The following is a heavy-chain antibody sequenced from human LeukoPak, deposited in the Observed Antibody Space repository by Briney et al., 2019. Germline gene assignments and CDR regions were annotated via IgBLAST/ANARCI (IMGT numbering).Heavy chain of an antibody. D-gene: IGHD2-8*01. V-gene: IGHV1-18*01. CDR3: ARDLLMAPDAFDI. J-gene: IGHJ3*02. CDR2: ISAYNGNT. CDR1: GYTFSSDG. Sequence: ASVSVSCKASGYTFSSDGISWGRQAPGQGLEGVGWISAYNGNTNYAPNLQGRVTMTTDTSTSTAYMELSSLRSDDTAVYYCARDLLMAPDAFDIGGQGTMATVS.